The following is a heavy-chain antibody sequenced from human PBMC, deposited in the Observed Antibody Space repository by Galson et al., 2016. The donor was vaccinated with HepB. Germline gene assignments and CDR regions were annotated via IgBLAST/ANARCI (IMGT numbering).Heavy chain of an antibody. CDR2: IWYDGTKK. V-gene: IGHV3-33*01. CDR1: GFTFRSYG. CDR3: ARDAVLLQYPLYDYYFGLDV. D-gene: IGHD4-11*01. Sequence: SLRLSCAASGFTFRSYGMHWVRQAPGKGLEWLAVIWYDGTKKYYAESVKGRFSISRDNSKNTLHLQLTNLRADDTAVYYCARDAVLLQYPLYDYYFGLDVWGQGTTVTVSS. J-gene: IGHJ6*02.